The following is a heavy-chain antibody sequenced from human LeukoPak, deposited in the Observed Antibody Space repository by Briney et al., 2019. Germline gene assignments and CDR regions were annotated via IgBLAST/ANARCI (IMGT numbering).Heavy chain of an antibody. CDR1: GFTFDDYA. CDR3: AKESNYDILTGYYTQYFDY. D-gene: IGHD3-9*01. V-gene: IGHV3-9*01. Sequence: GGSLRLSCAASGFTFDDYAMHWVRHAPGKGLEWVSGISWNSGSIGYADSVKGRFTISRDNAKNSLYLQMNSLRAEDTALYYCAKESNYDILTGYYTQYFDYWGQGTLVTVSS. J-gene: IGHJ4*02. CDR2: ISWNSGSI.